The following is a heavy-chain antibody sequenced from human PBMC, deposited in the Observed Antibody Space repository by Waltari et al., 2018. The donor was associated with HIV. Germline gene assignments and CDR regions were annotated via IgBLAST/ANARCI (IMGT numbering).Heavy chain of an antibody. CDR2: INPDNGGT. V-gene: IGHV1-2*02. J-gene: IGHJ4*02. Sequence: QVQLVQSGAEVKKPGASVKISCKASGYTFTGYYMNWVRQAPGQGLAWMGWINPDNGGTKYAQKFQGRVTMTRDTSISTAYMELSRLRSDDTAVYYCARDICNGGSCYSYYFDYWGQGTLVTVSS. CDR3: ARDICNGGSCYSYYFDY. D-gene: IGHD2-15*01. CDR1: GYTFTGYY.